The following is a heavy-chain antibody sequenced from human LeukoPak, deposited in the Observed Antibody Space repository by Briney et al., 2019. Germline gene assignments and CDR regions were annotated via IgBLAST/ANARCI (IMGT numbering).Heavy chain of an antibody. D-gene: IGHD6-13*01. Sequence: SETLSLTCTVSGGSISSYYWSWIRQPPGKGLEWIGYIYYSGSTNYNPSLKSRVTISVDTSKNQFSLKLSSVTAADTAVYYCARDHGSSWYDYYYYYMDVWGKGTTVTVSS. J-gene: IGHJ6*03. CDR2: IYYSGST. CDR1: GGSISSYY. V-gene: IGHV4-59*01. CDR3: ARDHGSSWYDYYYYYMDV.